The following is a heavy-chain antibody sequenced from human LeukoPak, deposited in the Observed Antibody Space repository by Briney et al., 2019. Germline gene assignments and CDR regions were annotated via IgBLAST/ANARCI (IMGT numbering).Heavy chain of an antibody. CDR1: GDSISSSSYY. J-gene: IGHJ3*02. Sequence: PSETLSLTCTVSGDSISSSSYYWGWIRQPPGKELEWIGSIYYSGSTYYNPSPNSRVTISVDTSKNQFSLKLSSVTAADTAVYYCARDYLGGNPDAFDIWGQGTMVTVSS. V-gene: IGHV4-39*07. D-gene: IGHD4-23*01. CDR2: IYYSGST. CDR3: ARDYLGGNPDAFDI.